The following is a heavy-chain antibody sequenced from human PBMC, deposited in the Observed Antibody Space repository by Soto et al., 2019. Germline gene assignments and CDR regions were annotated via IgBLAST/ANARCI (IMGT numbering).Heavy chain of an antibody. V-gene: IGHV3-48*02. Sequence: PGGSLRLSCAASGFTFSSYSMNWVRQAPGKGLEWVSYISSSSSTIYYADSVKGRFTISRDNAKNSLYPQMNSLRDEDTAVYYCARAGYDILTGYYKGPGAFDIWGQGTMVTVSS. J-gene: IGHJ3*02. CDR3: ARAGYDILTGYYKGPGAFDI. CDR2: ISSSSSTI. CDR1: GFTFSSYS. D-gene: IGHD3-9*01.